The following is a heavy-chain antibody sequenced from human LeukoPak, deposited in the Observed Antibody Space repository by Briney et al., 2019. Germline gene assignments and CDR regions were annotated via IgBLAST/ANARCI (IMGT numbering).Heavy chain of an antibody. CDR3: ARDSLQLRFREEYYFDY. J-gene: IGHJ4*02. CDR1: GYSISSGYY. V-gene: IGHV4-38-2*02. Sequence: PSETLSLTCTVSGYSISSGYYWGWIRQPPGKGLEWIGSIYHSGSTYYNPSLKSRVTISVDTSKNQFSLKLSSVTAADTAVYYCARDSLQLRFREEYYFDYWGQGTLVTVSS. CDR2: IYHSGST. D-gene: IGHD3-3*01.